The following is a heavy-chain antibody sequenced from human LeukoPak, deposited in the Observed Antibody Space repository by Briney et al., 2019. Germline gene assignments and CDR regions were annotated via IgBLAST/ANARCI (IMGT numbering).Heavy chain of an antibody. V-gene: IGHV1-18*01. J-gene: IGHJ4*02. CDR1: GYTFTSYG. Sequence: GASVKVSCKASGYTFTSYGISWVRQAPGQGLEWMGWISAYNGNTNYAQKLQGRVTMTTDTSTSTAYMELRSLRSDDTAVYYCARIYTSGSSGRTVDYWGQGTLVTVSS. CDR3: ARIYTSGSSGRTVDY. CDR2: ISAYNGNT. D-gene: IGHD1-26*01.